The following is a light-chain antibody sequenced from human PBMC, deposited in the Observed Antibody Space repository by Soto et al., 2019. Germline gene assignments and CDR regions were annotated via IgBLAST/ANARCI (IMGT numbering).Light chain of an antibody. CDR3: QQYGSSPRT. V-gene: IGKV3-20*01. CDR1: QSVSSSY. CDR2: GAS. Sequence: EIVLTQSPGTLSLSPGERATLSCRASQSVSSSYLAWYQQKPGQPPRLLIYGASSRVTGIPDRFSGSGSGTDFSLTISRLEPEDFAVYYCQQYGSSPRTFGQGTKVEIK. J-gene: IGKJ1*01.